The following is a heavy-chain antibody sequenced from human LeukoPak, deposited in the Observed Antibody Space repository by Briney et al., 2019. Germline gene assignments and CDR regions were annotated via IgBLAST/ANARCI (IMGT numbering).Heavy chain of an antibody. J-gene: IGHJ6*02. CDR1: GFTFSDYY. Sequence: PGGSLRLSCAASGFTFSDYYMSWIRQAPGKGLEWVSYISSSGSTIYYADSVKGRYTISRDNAKNSLYLQMNSLRAEDTAVYYCARSQGVDYYYGMDVWGQGTTVTVSS. CDR3: ARSQGVDYYYGMDV. CDR2: ISSSGSTI. D-gene: IGHD2-15*01. V-gene: IGHV3-11*01.